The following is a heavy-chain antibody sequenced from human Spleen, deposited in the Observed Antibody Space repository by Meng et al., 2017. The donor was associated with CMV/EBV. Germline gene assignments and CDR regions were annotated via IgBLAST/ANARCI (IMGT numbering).Heavy chain of an antibody. CDR2: TFYSGTS. D-gene: IGHD6-6*01. Sequence: CAVSGGSINRGAHFWSWIRQHPGKGLEWIAYTFYSGTSYYNPSLKSRVTISVDTSKNRFSLKLSSVTAADTAVYYCAREGSSNWFDPWGQGTLVTVSS. CDR1: GGSINRGAHF. CDR3: AREGSSNWFDP. J-gene: IGHJ5*02. V-gene: IGHV4-31*11.